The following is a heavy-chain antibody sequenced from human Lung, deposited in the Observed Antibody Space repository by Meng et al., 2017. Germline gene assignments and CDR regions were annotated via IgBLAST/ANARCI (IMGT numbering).Heavy chain of an antibody. CDR3: TNDRLNH. Sequence: EVQLVDSGGGSVPLGGSLRLSCAASGFTFTDHWMHWVRQGPGKGLVWVSRINRDGTKPTYADSVKGRFTISRDNAKNTLYLQMNNLRAEDTAFYYCTNDRLNHWGQGALVTVSS. J-gene: IGHJ1*01. D-gene: IGHD1-1*01. CDR2: INRDGTKP. V-gene: IGHV3-74*01. CDR1: GFTFTDHW.